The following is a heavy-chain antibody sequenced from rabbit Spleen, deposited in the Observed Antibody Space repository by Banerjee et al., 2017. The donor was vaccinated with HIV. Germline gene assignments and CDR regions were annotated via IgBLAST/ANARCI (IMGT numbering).Heavy chain of an antibody. D-gene: IGHD4-2*01. V-gene: IGHV1S45*01. CDR1: GFSFSSTYY. J-gene: IGHJ4*01. CDR2: IYAGSSGST. Sequence: QEQLEESGGDLVKPGASLTLTCTASGFSFSSTYYMCWVRQAPGKGLESIACIYAGSSGSTYYASWAKGRFTISKTSTTVTLQMTSLTAADTATYFCARENAADAGSTLWGPGTLVTVS. CDR3: ARENAADAGSTL.